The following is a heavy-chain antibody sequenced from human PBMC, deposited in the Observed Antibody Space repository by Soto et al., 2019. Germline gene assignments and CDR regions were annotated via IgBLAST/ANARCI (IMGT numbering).Heavy chain of an antibody. J-gene: IGHJ4*02. CDR3: ARAAPDCSGGSCYYFDY. V-gene: IGHV3-21*01. CDR1: GFTFSSYS. CDR2: ISSSSSYI. Sequence: GGSLRLSCAASGFTFSSYSMNWVRQAPGKGLEWVSSISSSSSYIYYADSVKGRFIISRDNAKNSLYLQMNSLRAEDTAVYYCARAAPDCSGGSCYYFDYWGQGTLVTVSS. D-gene: IGHD2-15*01.